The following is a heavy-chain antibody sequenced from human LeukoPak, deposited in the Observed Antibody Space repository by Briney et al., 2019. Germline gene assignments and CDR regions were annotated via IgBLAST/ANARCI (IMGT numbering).Heavy chain of an antibody. CDR3: AKGSRGFWSGYYDY. V-gene: IGHV4-61*02. CDR1: GGSISSGSYY. Sequence: PSQTLSLTCTVSGGSISSGSYYRSWIRQPAGKGLEWIGRIYTSGSTNYNPSLKSRVTISVDTSKNQFSPKLSSVTAADTAVYYCAKGSRGFWSGYYDYWGQGTLVTVSS. J-gene: IGHJ4*02. CDR2: IYTSGST. D-gene: IGHD3-3*01.